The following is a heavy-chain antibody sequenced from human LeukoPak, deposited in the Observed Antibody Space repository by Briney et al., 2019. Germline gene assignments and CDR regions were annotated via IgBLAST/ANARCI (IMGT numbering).Heavy chain of an antibody. CDR3: ARGAPNFTIDY. V-gene: IGHV4-59*01. D-gene: IGHD2-8*01. CDR1: GGSISSYY. Sequence: PSETLSLTCTVSGGSISSYYWSWIRQPPGKGLEWIGYIYYSGSTNYNPSLKSRVTISVDTSKNQLSLKPSSVTAADTAVYYCARGAPNFTIDYWGQGTLVTVSS. J-gene: IGHJ4*02. CDR2: IYYSGST.